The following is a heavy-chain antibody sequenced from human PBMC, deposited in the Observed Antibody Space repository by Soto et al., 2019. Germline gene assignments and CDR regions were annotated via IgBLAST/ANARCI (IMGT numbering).Heavy chain of an antibody. CDR1: GGSISSGGYY. CDR3: ARGRALYSNYDS. Sequence: PSETLSLTCTVSGGSISSGGYYWNWIRQHPGKGLEWIGYIYYIGSTYYNPSLKSRVTISVDTSKNQFSLKLSSMTAADTAVYYCARGRALYSNYDSWGQGTLVTVSS. V-gene: IGHV4-31*03. J-gene: IGHJ5*01. D-gene: IGHD4-4*01. CDR2: IYYIGST.